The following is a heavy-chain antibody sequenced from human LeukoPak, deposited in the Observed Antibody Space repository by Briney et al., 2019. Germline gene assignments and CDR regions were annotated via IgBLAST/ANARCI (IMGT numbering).Heavy chain of an antibody. CDR2: INHSGST. D-gene: IGHD3-10*01. CDR3: ARNSLSGKKGKRQPNWFDP. V-gene: IGHV4-34*01. CDR1: GGSFSGYY. Sequence: SETLSLTCAVYGGSFSGYYWSWIRQPPGKGLEWIGEINHSGSTNYNPSLKSRVTISVDTSKNQFSLKLSSVTAADTAVYYCARNSLSGKKGKRQPNWFDPWGQGTLVTVSS. J-gene: IGHJ5*02.